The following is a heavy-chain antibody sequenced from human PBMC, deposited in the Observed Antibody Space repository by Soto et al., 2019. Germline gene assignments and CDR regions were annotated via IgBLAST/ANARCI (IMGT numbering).Heavy chain of an antibody. CDR2: ISGSGGST. CDR3: ASNYAYAEGYYFYGIDV. V-gene: IGHV3-23*01. J-gene: IGHJ6*02. CDR1: GFTFRNYW. D-gene: IGHD3-16*01. Sequence: PGGSLRLSCAASGFTFRNYWMSWVRQAPGKGLEWVSAISGSGGSTYYADSVKGRFTISRDNSKNTLHLQMNSLGAEDTAVYYCASNYAYAEGYYFYGIDVWGQGTTVTVSS.